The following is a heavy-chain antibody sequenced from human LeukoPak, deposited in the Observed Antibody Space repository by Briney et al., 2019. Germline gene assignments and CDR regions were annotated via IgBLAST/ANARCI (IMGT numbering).Heavy chain of an antibody. CDR3: AKDMSGYSGLDY. Sequence: GGSLRLSCAASGFTFDDYTMHWVRQAPGKGLEWVSLIGWHGFNTYYGDSVKGRFTISRDNSKNSLYLQMNSLRTEDSALYYCAKDMSGYSGLDYWGQGTLVTVSS. V-gene: IGHV3-43*01. D-gene: IGHD5-12*01. CDR1: GFTFDDYT. CDR2: IGWHGFNT. J-gene: IGHJ4*02.